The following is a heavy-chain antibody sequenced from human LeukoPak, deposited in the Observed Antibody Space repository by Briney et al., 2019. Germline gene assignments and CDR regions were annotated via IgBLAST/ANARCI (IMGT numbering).Heavy chain of an antibody. Sequence: PGGSLRLSCAASGFTFSSYWMHWVRQAPGKGLVWVSRINSDGSSTSYADSVKGRFTISRDNAKNTLYLQMNSLRAEDTAVYYCARDLSNDYWPYYMDVWGKGTTVTISS. D-gene: IGHD3-3*01. CDR1: GFTFSSYW. CDR2: INSDGSST. V-gene: IGHV3-74*01. J-gene: IGHJ6*03. CDR3: ARDLSNDYWPYYMDV.